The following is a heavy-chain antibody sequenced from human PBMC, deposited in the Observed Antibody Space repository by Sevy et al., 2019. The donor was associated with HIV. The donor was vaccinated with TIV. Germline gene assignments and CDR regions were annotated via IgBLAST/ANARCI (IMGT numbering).Heavy chain of an antibody. D-gene: IGHD3-10*01. Sequence: SETLSLTCTVSGGSISNYYWSWIRQPPGKRLEWIGYIYYSGSTNYNPSLGSRVTIPVDTSKNQFSLKLSSVTAADTAVYYCAGPYRSGSYYKWAYWGQGTLVTVSS. J-gene: IGHJ4*02. CDR3: AGPYRSGSYYKWAY. V-gene: IGHV4-59*12. CDR1: GGSISNYY. CDR2: IYYSGST.